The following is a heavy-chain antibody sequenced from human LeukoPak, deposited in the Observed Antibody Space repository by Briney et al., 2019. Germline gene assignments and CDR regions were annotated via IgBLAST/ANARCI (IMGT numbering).Heavy chain of an antibody. Sequence: GGSLRLSCAASKFTFSDYFMTWVRQAPGKGPEWVAYMNQLGTEKKYLVSVKGRFTISRDNVKNSLYLQMTTLRDDDTAVYYCARGTYYYEFWGQGTLVTVSS. D-gene: IGHD3-22*01. CDR2: MNQLGTEK. V-gene: IGHV3-7*04. CDR1: KFTFSDYF. CDR3: ARGTYYYEF. J-gene: IGHJ4*02.